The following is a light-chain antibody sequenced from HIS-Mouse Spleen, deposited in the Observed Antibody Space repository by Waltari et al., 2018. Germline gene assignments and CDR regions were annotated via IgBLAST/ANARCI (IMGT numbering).Light chain of an antibody. Sequence: SYELTQPPSVSVSPGQTARITCPGHALPNTSAYWYQQKSGQAPVLVIYEDSKRPPGIPERFSGSSSGTMATLTISGAQVEDEADYYCYSTDSSGNHRVFGGGTKLTVL. CDR2: EDS. V-gene: IGLV3-10*01. J-gene: IGLJ2*01. CDR3: YSTDSSGNHRV. CDR1: ALPNTS.